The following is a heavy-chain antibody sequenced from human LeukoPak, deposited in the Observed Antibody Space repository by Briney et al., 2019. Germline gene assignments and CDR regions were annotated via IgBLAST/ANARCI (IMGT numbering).Heavy chain of an antibody. D-gene: IGHD3-9*01. Sequence: SETLSLTCAVYGGSFSGYYWSWIRQPPGKGLEWIGEINHSGSTNYNPSLKSRVTISVDTSKNQFSLKLSSVTAADTAVYYCARGVNYDILTGYPYFDYWGQGTLVTVSS. V-gene: IGHV4-34*01. CDR3: ARGVNYDILTGYPYFDY. CDR1: GGSFSGYY. CDR2: INHSGST. J-gene: IGHJ4*02.